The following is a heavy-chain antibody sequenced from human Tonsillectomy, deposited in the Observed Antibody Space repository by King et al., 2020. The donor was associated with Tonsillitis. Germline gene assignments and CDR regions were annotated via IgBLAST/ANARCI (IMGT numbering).Heavy chain of an antibody. V-gene: IGHV4-39*02. J-gene: IGHJ6*02. CDR3: AREYSSGAIYYYSGMDV. CDR1: GGSISSSSYY. Sequence: LQLQESGPGLVKPSETLSLTCTVSGGSISSSSYYWGWIRQPPGKGLEWIGSIYYSGSTYYNPSLKSRVTISVDTSKNQFSLKLSSVTAADTAVYYCAREYSSGAIYYYSGMDVWGQGTTVTVSS. CDR2: IYYSGST. D-gene: IGHD6-19*01.